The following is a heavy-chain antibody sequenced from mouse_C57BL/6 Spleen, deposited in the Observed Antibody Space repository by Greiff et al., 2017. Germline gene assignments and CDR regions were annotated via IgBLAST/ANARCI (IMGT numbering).Heavy chain of an antibody. J-gene: IGHJ4*01. CDR3: ARNYDYDGYAMDY. CDR2: ISNLAYSI. V-gene: IGHV5-15*01. Sequence: EVQGVESGGGLVQPGGSLKLSCAASGFTFSDYGMAWVRQAPRKGPEWVAFISNLAYSIYYADTVTGRFTISRENAKNTLYLEMSSLRSEDTAMYYCARNYDYDGYAMDYWGQGTSVTVSS. CDR1: GFTFSDYG. D-gene: IGHD2-4*01.